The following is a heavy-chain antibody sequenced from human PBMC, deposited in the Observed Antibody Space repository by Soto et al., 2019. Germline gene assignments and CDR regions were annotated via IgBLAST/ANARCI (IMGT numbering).Heavy chain of an antibody. CDR1: GFTFSSYG. CDR3: ARDCSSTSCYGGYYYYYGMDV. CDR2: IWYDGSNK. J-gene: IGHJ6*02. Sequence: QVQLVESGGGVVQPGRSLRLSCAASGFTFSSYGMHWVRQAPGKGLEWVAVIWYDGSNKYYADSVKGRFTISRDNSKNXLXLXXNSLRAEDTAVYYCARDCSSTSCYGGYYYYYGMDVWGQGTTVTVSS. D-gene: IGHD2-2*01. V-gene: IGHV3-33*01.